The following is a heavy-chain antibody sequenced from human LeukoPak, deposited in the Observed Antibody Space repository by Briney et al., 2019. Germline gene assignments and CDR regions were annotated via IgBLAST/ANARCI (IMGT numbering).Heavy chain of an antibody. Sequence: GGSLRLSCAASGFTFSSYEMNWVRQAPGKGLEWVSYISSSGSTIYYADSVKGRFTISRDNAKNSLYLQMNSLRAEDTAVYYCARVHSSSWKSYYYYMDVWGKGTTVTISS. D-gene: IGHD6-13*01. V-gene: IGHV3-48*03. CDR1: GFTFSSYE. CDR2: ISSSGSTI. J-gene: IGHJ6*03. CDR3: ARVHSSSWKSYYYYMDV.